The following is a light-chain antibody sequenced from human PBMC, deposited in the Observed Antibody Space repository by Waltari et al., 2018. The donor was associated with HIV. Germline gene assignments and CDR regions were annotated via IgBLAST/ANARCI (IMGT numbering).Light chain of an antibody. CDR3: QQSYSYPLT. J-gene: IGKJ3*01. CDR1: QSISTS. Sequence: DIQVTQSPSSLSASVGDRVTISCRTSQSISTSLNWYQQKRGKAPELLIHTASTLQTGVPSRFSGSGSGTDFTLTISSLQVEDFATYYCQQSYSYPLTFGPGTKVDIK. V-gene: IGKV1-39*01. CDR2: TAS.